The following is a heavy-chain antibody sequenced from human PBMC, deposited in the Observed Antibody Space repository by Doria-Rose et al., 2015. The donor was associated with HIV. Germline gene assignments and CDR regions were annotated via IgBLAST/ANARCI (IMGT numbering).Heavy chain of an antibody. Sequence: VQLVQSGGGVVRPGGSLRLSCAASGFTFDDYGMSWVRQAPGKGLEWVSGINWNGDTTGYVDSVKGRFTISRDNAKNSLYLQMNSLRAEDTALYYCATLTVRSRASDIWGQGTMVTVSS. CDR3: ATLTVRSRASDI. CDR2: INWNGDTT. CDR1: GFTFDDYG. D-gene: IGHD4-17*01. J-gene: IGHJ3*02. V-gene: IGHV3-20*04.